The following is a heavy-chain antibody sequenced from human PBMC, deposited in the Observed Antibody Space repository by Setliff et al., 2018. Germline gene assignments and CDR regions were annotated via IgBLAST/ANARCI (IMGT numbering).Heavy chain of an antibody. D-gene: IGHD6-19*01. CDR2: IIPIFGTA. CDR1: GGTFSSYA. Sequence: SVKVSCKASGGTFSSYAISWVRQAPGQGLEWMGGIIPIFGTANYAQKFQGRVTITADKSTSTAYMELSSLRSEDTAVYYCARPSYSSGWYGNFDYWGQGTLVTVSS. CDR3: ARPSYSSGWYGNFDY. J-gene: IGHJ4*02. V-gene: IGHV1-69*06.